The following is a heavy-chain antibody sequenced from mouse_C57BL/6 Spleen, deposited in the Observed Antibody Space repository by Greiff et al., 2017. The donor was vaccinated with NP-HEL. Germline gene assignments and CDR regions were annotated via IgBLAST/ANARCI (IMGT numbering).Heavy chain of an antibody. V-gene: IGHV1-5*01. D-gene: IGHD1-1*01. CDR1: GYTFTSYW. J-gene: IGHJ3*01. Sequence: EVQLQQSGTVLARPGASVKMSCKTSGYTFTSYWMHWVKQRPGQGLEWLGAIYPGNSDTSYNQKFKGKAKLTAVTSASTAYMELSSLTNEDSAVYYCTITTVVASPAWFAYWGQGTLVTVSA. CDR2: IYPGNSDT. CDR3: TITTVVASPAWFAY.